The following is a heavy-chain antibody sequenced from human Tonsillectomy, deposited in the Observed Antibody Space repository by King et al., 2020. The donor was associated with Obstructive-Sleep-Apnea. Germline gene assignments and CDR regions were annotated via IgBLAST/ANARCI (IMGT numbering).Heavy chain of an antibody. Sequence: VQLVESGEGLVQAGGSLRLSCTASGFTVSSNYMSWVRQAPGKGLEWVSVIYSGGSTYYADSVKGRFTISRHNSKNTVYLQMNSLRTEDTAVYFCARGAGNYCDSSGYYYPFDYWGQGTLVTVSS. CDR2: IYSGGST. D-gene: IGHD3-22*01. J-gene: IGHJ4*02. CDR1: GFTVSSNY. CDR3: ARGAGNYCDSSGYYYPFDY. V-gene: IGHV3-53*04.